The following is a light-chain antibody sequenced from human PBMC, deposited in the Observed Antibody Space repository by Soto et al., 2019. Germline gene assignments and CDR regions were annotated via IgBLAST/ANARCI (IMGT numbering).Light chain of an antibody. Sequence: EIVMTQSPATLSVSPGERATLSCRASQNVNSNLAWYQQKPGQAPRLLIYGASTRATVIPARFSGSGSGTEFTLTISSLQSEDFAVYYCQQYNNWSITFGGGTKVEIK. CDR1: QNVNSN. J-gene: IGKJ4*01. CDR3: QQYNNWSIT. V-gene: IGKV3-15*01. CDR2: GAS.